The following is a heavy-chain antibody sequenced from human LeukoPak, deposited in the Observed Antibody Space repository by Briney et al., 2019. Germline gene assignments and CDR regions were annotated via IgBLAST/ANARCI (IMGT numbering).Heavy chain of an antibody. J-gene: IGHJ4*02. Sequence: SETLSLTCTVSGGSISSHYWSWIRQTPGKGLEWIGYIYYSGTTNYNPSLKSRVTISVDTSKNQFSLKLSSVTAADTAVYYCASAITGTIGYFDYWAREPWSPSPQ. CDR2: IYYSGTT. CDR3: ASAITGTIGYFDY. D-gene: IGHD1-20*01. V-gene: IGHV4-59*11. CDR1: GGSISSHY.